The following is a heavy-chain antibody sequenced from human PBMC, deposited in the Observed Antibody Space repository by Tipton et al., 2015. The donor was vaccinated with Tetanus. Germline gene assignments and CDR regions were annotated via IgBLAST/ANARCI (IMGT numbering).Heavy chain of an antibody. CDR3: ARGRGRGAFDL. V-gene: IGHV3-23*01. Sequence: SLRLSCVASGFTFSNYAMSWVRQAPGKGLEWVSGITGGNTYYADSVKGRFTISRDNSKNTLSLQMNSLRGEDTAVYYCARGRGRGAFDLWGQGTMVTVSS. D-gene: IGHD2-15*01. CDR2: ITGGNT. J-gene: IGHJ3*01. CDR1: GFTFSNYA.